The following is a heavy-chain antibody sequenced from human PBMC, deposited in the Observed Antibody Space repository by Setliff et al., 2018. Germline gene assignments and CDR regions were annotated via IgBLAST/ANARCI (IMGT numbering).Heavy chain of an antibody. CDR2: INPSGGYA. CDR1: GYTFTTYY. Sequence: ASVKVSCKASGYTFTTYYMRWVRQAPGQGLEWMGIINPSGGYANYAQKFQGRVTMTRDTSTSTVYMELSSLRSEDTAVYFCARDRFYNSWSGTAITAPHDAFDIWGQGTMVTVSS. D-gene: IGHD3-3*01. CDR3: ARDRFYNSWSGTAITAPHDAFDI. J-gene: IGHJ3*02. V-gene: IGHV1-46*03.